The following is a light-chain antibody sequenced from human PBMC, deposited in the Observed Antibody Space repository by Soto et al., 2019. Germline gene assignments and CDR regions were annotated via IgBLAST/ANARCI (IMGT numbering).Light chain of an antibody. Sequence: DIQMTQSPSSLSTSVGDRVTITCRASQGISNYLAWYQQKPGKVPKLLIYAAPTLQSGVPSRLSGSGSGTDFTLTISSLQPEDVATYYCQKCGIAPFTFGGGTKVDIK. CDR2: AAP. J-gene: IGKJ4*01. V-gene: IGKV1-27*01. CDR3: QKCGIAPFT. CDR1: QGISNY.